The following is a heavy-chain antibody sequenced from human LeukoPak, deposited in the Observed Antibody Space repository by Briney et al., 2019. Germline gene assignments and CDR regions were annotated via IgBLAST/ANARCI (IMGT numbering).Heavy chain of an antibody. D-gene: IGHD4-11*01. CDR3: ARGTVTTPGYYFDY. Sequence: ASVKVSCKASGGTFSSYAISWVRQAPGQGLEWMGRIIPIFGTTNYAQKFQGRVTITTDESTSTAYMELSSLRSEDTAVYYCARGTVTTPGYYFDYWGQGTLVTVSS. CDR2: IIPIFGTT. CDR1: GGTFSSYA. V-gene: IGHV1-69*05. J-gene: IGHJ4*02.